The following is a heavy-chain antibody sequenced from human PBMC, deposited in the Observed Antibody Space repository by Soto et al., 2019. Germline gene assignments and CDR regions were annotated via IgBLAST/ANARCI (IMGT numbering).Heavy chain of an antibody. CDR3: ARRGSGSYSDY. J-gene: IGHJ4*02. CDR1: GGSISSSSYY. V-gene: IGHV4-39*01. Sequence: SETLCLTDTVSGGSISSSSYYWGWIRQPPGKGLEWIGSIYYSGSTYYNPSLKSRVTISVDTSKNQFSLKLSSVTAADTAVYYCARRGSGSYSDYWGQGTLVTGSS. D-gene: IGHD3-10*01. CDR2: IYYSGST.